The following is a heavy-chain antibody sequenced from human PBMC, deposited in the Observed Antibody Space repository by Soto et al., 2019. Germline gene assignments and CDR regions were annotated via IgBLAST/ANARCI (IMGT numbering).Heavy chain of an antibody. CDR2: ISYDGSNK. J-gene: IGHJ6*02. Sequence: QVQLVESGGGVVQPGRSLRLYCAASGFTFSSYAMHWVRQAPGKGLEWVAVISYDGSNKYYADSVKGRFTISRDNSKNTLYLQMNSLRAEDTAVYYCAKDYGDYRYYYGMDVWGQGTTVTVSS. CDR1: GFTFSSYA. D-gene: IGHD4-17*01. CDR3: AKDYGDYRYYYGMDV. V-gene: IGHV3-30-3*02.